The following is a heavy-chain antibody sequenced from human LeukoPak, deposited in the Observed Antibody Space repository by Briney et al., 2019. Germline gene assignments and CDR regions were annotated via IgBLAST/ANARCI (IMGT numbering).Heavy chain of an antibody. V-gene: IGHV4-39*07. CDR1: GGSXSSSSYY. CDR3: ARAGYSNYLNWFDP. CDR2: IYYSGST. J-gene: IGHJ5*02. Sequence: SETXXXTCTVXGGSXSSSSYYWGWIRQPPGKGLEWIGSIYYSGSTYYNPSLKSRVTISVDTSKNQFSLKLSSVTAADTAVYYCARAGYSNYLNWFDPWGQGTLVAVSS. D-gene: IGHD4-11*01.